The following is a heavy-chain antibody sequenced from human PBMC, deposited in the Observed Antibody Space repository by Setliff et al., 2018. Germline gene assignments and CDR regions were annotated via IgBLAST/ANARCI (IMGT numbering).Heavy chain of an antibody. CDR1: GATFSSYA. CDR2: IIPIFGTA. D-gene: IGHD3-22*01. J-gene: IGHJ3*02. V-gene: IGHV1-69*05. CDR3: ATMYYYDSSGYLGHAFDI. Sequence: SVKVSCKASGATFSSYAISWVRQAPGQGLEWMGGIIPIFGTANYAQKFQGRVTITTDESTSTAYMELSSLRPEDTAVYYCATMYYYDSSGYLGHAFDIWGQGTMVTVSS.